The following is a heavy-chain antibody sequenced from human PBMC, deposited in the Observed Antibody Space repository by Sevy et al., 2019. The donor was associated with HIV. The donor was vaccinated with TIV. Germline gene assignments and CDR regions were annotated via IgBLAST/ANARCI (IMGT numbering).Heavy chain of an antibody. V-gene: IGHV3-23*01. J-gene: IGHJ4*02. CDR2: ISGSGGST. D-gene: IGHD5-12*01. CDR3: AEDWGGYGGFGLFGY. CDR1: GFTFSSYA. Sequence: GGSLRLSCAASGFTFSSYAMSWVRQAPGKGLEWVSAISGSGGSTYYADSVKGRFTISRDNSKNTLYLQMDSLRAEDTGVYFCAEDWGGYGGFGLFGYWGPGTLVPVSS.